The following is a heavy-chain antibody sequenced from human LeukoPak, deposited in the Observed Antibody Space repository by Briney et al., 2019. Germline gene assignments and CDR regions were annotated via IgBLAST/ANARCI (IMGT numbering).Heavy chain of an antibody. CDR3: AKDLHGGYSSDY. V-gene: IGHV3-30*02. CDR1: GFTFNNFG. CDR2: IGFEGVHK. D-gene: IGHD4-23*01. Sequence: PGGSLRLSCAASGFTFNNFGMLWVRPAPGKGLEWVSFIGFEGVHKYYADSVKGRFTISKDNSKATLYLQMNSLRPEDTAVYYCAKDLHGGYSSDYWGQGTLVTVFS. J-gene: IGHJ4*02.